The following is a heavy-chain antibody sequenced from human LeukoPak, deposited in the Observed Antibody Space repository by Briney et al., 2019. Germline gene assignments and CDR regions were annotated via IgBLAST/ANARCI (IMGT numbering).Heavy chain of an antibody. V-gene: IGHV3-23*01. CDR3: AKSGDYYDSSGYYYYYYYMDV. D-gene: IGHD3-22*01. J-gene: IGHJ6*03. Sequence: PGGSLRLSCAASGFTFSSYGMSWVCQAPGKGLEWVSSISGSGGSTYYADSVKGRFTVSRDNSKNTLYLQMNSLRAEDTAVYYCAKSGDYYDSSGYYYYYYYMDVWGKGTTVTISS. CDR1: GFTFSSYG. CDR2: ISGSGGST.